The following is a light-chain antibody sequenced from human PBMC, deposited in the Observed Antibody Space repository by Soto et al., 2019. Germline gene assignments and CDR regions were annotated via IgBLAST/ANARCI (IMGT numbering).Light chain of an antibody. J-gene: IGKJ2*01. CDR1: ESVGMW. V-gene: IGKV1-5*01. CDR2: DAT. CDR3: QEYDSYSYA. Sequence: DLQMTQSPSTLSASVGVRVTITCRASESVGMWLAWYQQKPGKAPKLLIYDATTLESGVPSRFSGRSSDTEFTLTISGLQPDDFATYYCQEYDSYSYAFGQGTKVE.